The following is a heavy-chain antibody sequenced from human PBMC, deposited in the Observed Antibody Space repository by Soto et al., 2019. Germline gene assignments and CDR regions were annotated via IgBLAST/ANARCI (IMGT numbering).Heavy chain of an antibody. J-gene: IGHJ5*02. CDR1: GYICTDYS. CDR2: INPSDGST. V-gene: IGHV1-46*01. CDR3: GRGVTRTEGTWSWWFDT. Sequence: QVHLVQSGAAVKRPGASVKISCKTFGYICTDYSLHWVRQAPGQGFEWMGKINPSDGSTNYARNFERRTSMTSDTYTATVYMELGRLRSYVAAVFYCGRGVTRTEGTWSWWFDTWGQGTVVTASS. D-gene: IGHD6-13*01.